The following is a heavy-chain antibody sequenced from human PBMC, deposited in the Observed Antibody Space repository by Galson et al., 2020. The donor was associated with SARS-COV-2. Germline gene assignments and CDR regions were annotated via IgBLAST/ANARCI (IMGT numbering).Heavy chain of an antibody. CDR3: GHRRSLEYGGGNGCLDAFDI. CDR1: GFSLSASAVG. J-gene: IGHJ3*02. CDR2: IAWNDDK. V-gene: IGHV2-5*01. Sequence: SGPTLAKPTQTLTLTCTFSGFSLSASAVGVGWIRQPPGKALEWLALIAWNDDKRHSPSLKSRLTITKDTSKNQVVLTMTNVDPVDTGTYYCGHRRSLEYGGGNGCLDAFDIWGQGTMITVSS. D-gene: IGHD2-21*01.